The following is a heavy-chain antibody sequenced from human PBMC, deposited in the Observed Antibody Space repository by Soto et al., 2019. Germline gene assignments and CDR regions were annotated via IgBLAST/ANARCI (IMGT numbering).Heavy chain of an antibody. CDR1: GVSISSGSYY. V-gene: IGHV4-39*01. J-gene: IGHJ4*02. D-gene: IGHD3-10*01. Sequence: QLQLQESGPGLVKPSETLSLTCTVSGVSISSGSYYWGWIRQPPGKGLEWIGSIHYSGSTYYKTSLRRRVTISVDTSENQFSLKVASMTAADTAVYYCARSGPLWFGELSHFDYWGQGTLVTVSS. CDR2: IHYSGST. CDR3: ARSGPLWFGELSHFDY.